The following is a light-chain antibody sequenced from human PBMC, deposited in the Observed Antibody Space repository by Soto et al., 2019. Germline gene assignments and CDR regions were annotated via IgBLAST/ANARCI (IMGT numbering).Light chain of an antibody. Sequence: DIQMTQSPSSLSASVGDRVTITCRASQSITIYLNWYQQKPGKAPKLLIFATSSLQSGVPSRFSGSGSGTDFTIIISSLQPEDLATYYCQQSLTTPLTFGGGTKVDIK. J-gene: IGKJ4*01. V-gene: IGKV1-39*01. CDR1: QSITIY. CDR2: ATS. CDR3: QQSLTTPLT.